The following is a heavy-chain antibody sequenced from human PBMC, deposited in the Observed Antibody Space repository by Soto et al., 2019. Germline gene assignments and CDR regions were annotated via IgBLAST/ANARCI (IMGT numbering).Heavy chain of an antibody. CDR3: ARFFGYCSSTSCSIYDILTGYYYNWFDP. CDR1: GGSFSGYY. J-gene: IGHJ5*02. Sequence: SETLSLTCAVYGGSFSGYYWSWIRQPPGKGLEWIGEINHSGSTNYNPSLKSRVTISVDTSKNQFSLKLSSVTAADTAVYYCARFFGYCSSTSCSIYDILTGYYYNWFDPWGQGTLITVSS. D-gene: IGHD3-9*01. CDR2: INHSGST. V-gene: IGHV4-34*01.